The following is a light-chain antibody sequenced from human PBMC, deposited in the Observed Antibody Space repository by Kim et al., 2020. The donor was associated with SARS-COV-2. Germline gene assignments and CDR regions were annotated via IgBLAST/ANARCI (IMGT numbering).Light chain of an antibody. V-gene: IGKV1-5*01. CDR3: QQYYYYRFS. CDR2: DTS. CDR1: QTVYTW. Sequence: SASVGDRVTITCRVSQTVYTWLAWYQQKPGKAPNLLIYDTSTLQHGVPSRFSGSVSGTEFTLTITSLRPDDSATYYCQQYYYYRFSFGQGTKLEI. J-gene: IGKJ2*01.